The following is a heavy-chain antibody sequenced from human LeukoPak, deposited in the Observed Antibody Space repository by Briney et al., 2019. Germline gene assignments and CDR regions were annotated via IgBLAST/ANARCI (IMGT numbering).Heavy chain of an antibody. J-gene: IGHJ4*02. V-gene: IGHV1-69*13. CDR2: IIPIFGTT. Sequence: GASVKVSCKAFGGTFSSYVINWVRQAPGQGLEWMGGIIPIFGTTNYAQKFQGRVTITADESTNTVYMELSSLRSEDTAVYYCARGTMATITAHWGQGTLVTVSS. D-gene: IGHD5-24*01. CDR3: ARGTMATITAH. CDR1: GGTFSSYV.